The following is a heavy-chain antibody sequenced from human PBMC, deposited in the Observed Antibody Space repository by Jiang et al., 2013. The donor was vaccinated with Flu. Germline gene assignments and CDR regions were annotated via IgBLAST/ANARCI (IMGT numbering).Heavy chain of an antibody. CDR2: ISSSGSTI. V-gene: IGHV3-48*03. J-gene: IGHJ4*02. CDR1: GFTFSSYE. CDR3: ARDKAVAGNPFDY. Sequence: VQPGGVWGGLVQPGGSLRLSCAASGFTFSSYEMNWVRQAPGKGLEWVSYISSSGSTIYYADSVKGRFTDLQRQRQELTVSANEQPESRGHGCLYCARDKAVAGNPFDYWGQGTLVTVSS. D-gene: IGHD6-19*01.